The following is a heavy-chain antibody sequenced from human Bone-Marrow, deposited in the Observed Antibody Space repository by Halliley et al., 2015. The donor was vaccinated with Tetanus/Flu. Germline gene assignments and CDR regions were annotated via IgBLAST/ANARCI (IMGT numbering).Heavy chain of an antibody. J-gene: IGHJ6*02. Sequence: QGLEWISSITDSGLRTFYADSVKGRFTISRDNSENTLYLQMNSLRAEDTAVYYCTNDVHMDVWGQGTTVTVSS. CDR2: ITDSGLRT. V-gene: IGHV3-23*01. CDR3: TNDVHMDV.